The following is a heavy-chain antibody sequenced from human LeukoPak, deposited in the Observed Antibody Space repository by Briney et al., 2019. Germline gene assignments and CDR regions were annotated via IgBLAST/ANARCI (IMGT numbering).Heavy chain of an antibody. J-gene: IGHJ4*02. CDR1: GYTFTGYY. CDR2: INPNSGGT. D-gene: IGHD1-26*01. V-gene: IGHV1-2*02. CDR3: ARDAWLVGTTNLYYFDY. Sequence: EASVKVSCKASGYTFTGYYMHWVRQAPGQGLEWMGWINPNSGGTNYAQKFQGRVTMTRDTSISTAYMELSRLRSDDTAVYYCARDAWLVGTTNLYYFDYWGQGTLVTVSS.